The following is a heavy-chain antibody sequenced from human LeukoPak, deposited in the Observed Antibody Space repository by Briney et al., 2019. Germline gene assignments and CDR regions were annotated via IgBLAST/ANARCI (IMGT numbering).Heavy chain of an antibody. D-gene: IGHD6-6*01. CDR3: ARDHSSSSGWFDP. Sequence: GASVKVSCKASGYTFISSGISWLRQAPGQGLEWMGWISSSSGKTNSAQKFQGRVTMTTDTSTSTAYMELRSLRFDDTALYYCARDHSSSSGWFDPWGQGTLVTVSS. J-gene: IGHJ5*02. V-gene: IGHV1-18*01. CDR2: ISSSSGKT. CDR1: GYTFISSG.